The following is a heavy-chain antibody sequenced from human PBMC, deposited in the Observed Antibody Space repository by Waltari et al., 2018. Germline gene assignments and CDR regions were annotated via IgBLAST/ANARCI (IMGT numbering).Heavy chain of an antibody. CDR2: ILQDGSEQ. Sequence: EVQLVGSGGGLVQPGESLTLCCVISCIDISPYWMSWVRQSPGKGPEWVANILQDGSEQYYVDSVKGRFTISRDNAKNSLSLHMNSLRVEDTAVYYCATLRYLEDWGQGTLVTVS. V-gene: IGHV3-7*03. D-gene: IGHD3-9*01. J-gene: IGHJ4*02. CDR1: CIDISPYW. CDR3: ATLRYLED.